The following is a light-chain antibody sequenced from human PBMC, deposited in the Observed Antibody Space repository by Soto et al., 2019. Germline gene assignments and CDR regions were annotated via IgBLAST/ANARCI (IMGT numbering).Light chain of an antibody. J-gene: IGLJ3*02. CDR2: FND. V-gene: IGLV1-44*01. CDR1: GSNIGSNT. Sequence: QSVLTQPPSASGAPGQRVTFSCSGSGSNIGSNTVNWYQQVPGAAPKLLIYFNDQRPSGVPDRFSGSKSDTSASLAISGLQPDDEADYSCSAWDDSLSGPVFGGGTQLTVL. CDR3: SAWDDSLSGPV.